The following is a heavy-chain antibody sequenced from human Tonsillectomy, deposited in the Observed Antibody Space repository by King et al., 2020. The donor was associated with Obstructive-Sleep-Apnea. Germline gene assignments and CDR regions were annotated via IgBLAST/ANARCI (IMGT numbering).Heavy chain of an antibody. CDR3: ARGGGIVVVVARWDFDY. CDR1: GFTFSSYA. CDR2: ISYDGSNK. J-gene: IGHJ4*02. V-gene: IGHV3-30*04. D-gene: IGHD2-15*01. Sequence: VQLVESGGGVVQPGRSLRLSCAASGFTFSSYAMHWVRQAPGKGLEWVAVISYDGSNKYYADSVKGRFTISRDNSKNTLYLQMNSLRAEDTAVYYCARGGGIVVVVARWDFDYWGQGTLVTVSS.